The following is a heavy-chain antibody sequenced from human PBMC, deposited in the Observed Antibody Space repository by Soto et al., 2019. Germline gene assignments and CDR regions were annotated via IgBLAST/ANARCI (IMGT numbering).Heavy chain of an antibody. CDR3: ARGNIAASGTKFDP. V-gene: IGHV4-61*01. CDR1: GYSVTSRSYY. CDR2: IYYSGNI. Sequence: QVQLQESGPGLVKPAETLSLTCTVSGYSVTSRSYYWTWVRQPPGKGLEWIGYIYYSGNINYNPSLKSRFTISVDTSTNQFSLKLTSVTAADTAIYYCARGNIAASGTKFDPWGQGILVTVSS. D-gene: IGHD6-13*01. J-gene: IGHJ5*02.